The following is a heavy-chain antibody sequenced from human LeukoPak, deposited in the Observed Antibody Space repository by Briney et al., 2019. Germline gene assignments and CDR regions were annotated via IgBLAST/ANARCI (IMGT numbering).Heavy chain of an antibody. Sequence: PGGSLRLSCAASGITFSSYWMHWVRQAPGKGLVWVSRINSDGRSTSYADSVKGRFTISRDNAKNTLYLQMNSLRPEDTAVYYCAKGVVAATNAAYYGMDVWGQGTTVTVSS. CDR3: AKGVVAATNAAYYGMDV. J-gene: IGHJ6*02. CDR2: INSDGRST. D-gene: IGHD2-15*01. CDR1: GITFSSYW. V-gene: IGHV3-74*01.